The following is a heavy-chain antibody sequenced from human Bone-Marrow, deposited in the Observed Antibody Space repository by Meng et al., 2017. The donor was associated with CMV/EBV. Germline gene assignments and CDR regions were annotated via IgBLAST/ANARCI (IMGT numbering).Heavy chain of an antibody. Sequence: SETLSLTCTVSGYSISSGYYWGWIRQPPGKGLEWIGSIYYSGSTYYNPSLKSRVTISVDTSKNQFSLKLSSVTAADTAVYYCARSIAARPGGTPDAFDIWGQGTMVTVSS. CDR3: ARSIAARPGGTPDAFDI. J-gene: IGHJ3*02. D-gene: IGHD6-6*01. V-gene: IGHV4-38-2*02. CDR1: GYSISSGYY. CDR2: IYYSGST.